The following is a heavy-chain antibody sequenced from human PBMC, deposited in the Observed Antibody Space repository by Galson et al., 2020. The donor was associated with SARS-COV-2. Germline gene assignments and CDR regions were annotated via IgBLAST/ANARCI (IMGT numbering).Heavy chain of an antibody. CDR2: IYDSENT. CDR3: ARAPAFQDLLLFKVYRLSDLSGNWFDS. J-gene: IGHJ5*01. D-gene: IGHD2-15*01. CDR1: GGSVGSGAFS. V-gene: IGHV4-30-2*01. Sequence: PSETLSLTCAVSGGSVGSGAFSWSWIRQPPGKGLEWIGYIYDSENTYYNPSLKSRATISVDTSKNQVSLRLISVTAADTSVYYCARAPAFQDLLLFKVYRLSDLSGNWFDSWGQGTQVTVSS.